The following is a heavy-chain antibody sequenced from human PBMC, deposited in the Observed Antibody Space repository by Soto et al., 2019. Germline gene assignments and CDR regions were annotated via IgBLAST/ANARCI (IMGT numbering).Heavy chain of an antibody. CDR1: GVTFSSYA. D-gene: IGHD4-17*01. V-gene: IGHV3-30-3*01. J-gene: IGHJ6*02. Sequence: PGGFVGLSCAASGVTFSSYAMHWVRQAPGKGLEWVAVISYDGSNKYYADSVKGRFTISRDNSKNTLYLQMNSLRAEDTAVYYCARDLPGDYVDYYYGMDVWGQGT. CDR2: ISYDGSNK. CDR3: ARDLPGDYVDYYYGMDV.